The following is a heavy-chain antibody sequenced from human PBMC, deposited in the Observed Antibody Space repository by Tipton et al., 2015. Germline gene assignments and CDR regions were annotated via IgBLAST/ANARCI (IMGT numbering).Heavy chain of an antibody. V-gene: IGHV5-51*01. CDR2: IYPGDADA. Sequence: QLVQSGAEVKKPGDSLRISCKASGYTFTNYWISWVRQMPGKGLEWMGIIYPGDADAGVSPSFQGQVTISADKSISTAYLQWSSLRASDSAMFYCARQRDDYFDLWGQGTLVTVSA. CDR1: GYTFTNYW. CDR3: ARQRDDYFDL. D-gene: IGHD2-21*02. J-gene: IGHJ4*02.